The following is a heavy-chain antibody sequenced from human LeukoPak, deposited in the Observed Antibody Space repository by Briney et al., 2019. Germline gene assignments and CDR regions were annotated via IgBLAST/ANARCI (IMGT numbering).Heavy chain of an antibody. J-gene: IGHJ4*02. V-gene: IGHV4-59*01. CDR2: IYYSGSS. CDR3: ARRLYDSSGYYLDY. CDR1: GASISSSY. D-gene: IGHD3-22*01. Sequence: SETLSLTCTVSGASISSSYWSWIRQPPGQGLEWIGYIYYSGSSSYNPSLKSRVTISVDTSKNHFSLKLSSVTAADTAIYYRARRLYDSSGYYLDYWGQGTLVTVSS.